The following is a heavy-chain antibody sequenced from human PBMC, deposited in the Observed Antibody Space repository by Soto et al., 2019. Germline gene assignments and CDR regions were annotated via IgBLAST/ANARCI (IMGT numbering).Heavy chain of an antibody. CDR3: ARDRDYGGNPIDY. J-gene: IGHJ4*02. Sequence: QVQLQESGPGLVKPSQTLSLTCTVSGGSISSGDYYWSWIRQPPGKGLEWIGYIYYSGSTYYNPSLKRRVTISVDTSKNQFSLKLSSVTAADTAVYYCARDRDYGGNPIDYWGQGTLVTVSS. V-gene: IGHV4-30-4*01. CDR1: GGSISSGDYY. D-gene: IGHD2-15*01. CDR2: IYYSGST.